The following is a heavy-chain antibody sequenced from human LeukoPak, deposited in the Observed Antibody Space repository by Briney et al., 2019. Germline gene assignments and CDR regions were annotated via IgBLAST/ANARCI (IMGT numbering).Heavy chain of an antibody. J-gene: IGHJ4*02. CDR3: AREIWKFDY. D-gene: IGHD1-1*01. V-gene: IGHV3-64D*09. Sequence: AGGSLRLSCSASGFTFSSYAMHWVRQAPGKGLEYVSAISSNGGSTYYADSVKGRFTISRDNSKNTVYLQMSSLRGEDAAVYYCAREIWKFDYWGQGTLVTVSS. CDR2: ISSNGGST. CDR1: GFTFSSYA.